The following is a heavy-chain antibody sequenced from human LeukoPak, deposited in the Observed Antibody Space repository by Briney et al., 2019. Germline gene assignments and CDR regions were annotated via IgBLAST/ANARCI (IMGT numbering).Heavy chain of an antibody. CDR2: ITVYNNKT. D-gene: IGHD3-10*01. V-gene: IGHV1-18*01. CDR3: ARQRFGDVHAFDV. CDR1: GYSFSAYT. J-gene: IGHJ3*01. Sequence: ASVKVSCKASGYSFSAYTVSWVRQAPGQGLEWMALITVYNNKTDYAQKFEGRVTVTTDTSTSTAYMELRSLTSDDTAVYYCARQRFGDVHAFDVWGQGTVVSAS.